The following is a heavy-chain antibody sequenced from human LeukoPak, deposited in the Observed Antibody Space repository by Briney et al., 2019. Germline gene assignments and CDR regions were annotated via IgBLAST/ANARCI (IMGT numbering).Heavy chain of an antibody. Sequence: GGSLRLSCTASGFTFNNYWMSWVRQAPGKGLEWVANIKQDGSEKYYVDSVKGRFTISRDNVKNSLYLQMNSLRADDAAMYYCARDSRALPSWGQGTLVTVSS. CDR2: IKQDGSEK. J-gene: IGHJ4*02. CDR3: ARDSRALPS. V-gene: IGHV3-7*01. CDR1: GFTFNNYW.